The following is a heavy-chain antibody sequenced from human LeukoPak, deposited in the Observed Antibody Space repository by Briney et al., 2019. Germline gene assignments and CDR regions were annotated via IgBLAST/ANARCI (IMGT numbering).Heavy chain of an antibody. D-gene: IGHD3-10*01. CDR2: FHYSGSS. CDR3: ARDSSGHERLDY. V-gene: IGHV4-4*08. CDR1: GGSIKSYY. J-gene: IGHJ4*02. Sequence: PSETLSLTCTVSGGSIKSYYWSWIRQPPEKGLEWLGYFHYSGSSNYNPSLKSRVTISVDTSKSQFSLRLSSVTAADTAVYSCARDSSGHERLDYWGQGTLVTVSS.